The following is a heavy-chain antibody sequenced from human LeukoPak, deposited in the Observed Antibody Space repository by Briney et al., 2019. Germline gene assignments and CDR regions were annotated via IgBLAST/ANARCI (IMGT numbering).Heavy chain of an antibody. CDR2: ISWNSGSI. J-gene: IGHJ4*02. V-gene: IGHV3-9*01. Sequence: GGSLRLSCAASGFTFDDYAMHWVRQVPGKGLEWVSGISWNSGSIGYADSVKGRFTISRDNARNSLYLQMNSLRAEDSALYYCAKDYGAASSSWHDYWGQGTLVTVSS. CDR3: AKDYGAASSSWHDY. D-gene: IGHD6-13*01. CDR1: GFTFDDYA.